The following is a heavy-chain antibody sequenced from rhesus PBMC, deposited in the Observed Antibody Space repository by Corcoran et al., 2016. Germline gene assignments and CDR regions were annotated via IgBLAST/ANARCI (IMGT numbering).Heavy chain of an antibody. CDR3: ARWEYSSGWYYFDY. D-gene: IGHD6-31*01. CDR2: IYDSSTST. CDR1: GGSISDSYR. Sequence: QVQLQESGPGVVKPSETLSLTCAVSGGSISDSYRWSWIRQPPGKGLEWIGYIYDSSTSTNYNPSLKYRFTISKDTSKNQFSLKLSSVTAADTAVYYCARWEYSSGWYYFDYWGQGVLVTGSS. V-gene: IGHV4S10*01. J-gene: IGHJ4*01.